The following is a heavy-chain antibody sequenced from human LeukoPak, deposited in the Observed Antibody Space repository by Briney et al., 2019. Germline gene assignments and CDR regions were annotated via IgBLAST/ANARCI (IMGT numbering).Heavy chain of an antibody. V-gene: IGHV3-48*02. D-gene: IGHD1-1*01. CDR2: INHNGEMI. CDR3: VTSWNRQQRDY. Sequence: GGSLRLSCAASGFTFSNYVMSWVRQAPGKGLEWVSYINHNGEMIFYPDFVKGRFTISRDNAKNSLYLQMNSLRDEDTAVYYCVTSWNRQQRDYWGQGILVTVSS. J-gene: IGHJ4*02. CDR1: GFTFSNYV.